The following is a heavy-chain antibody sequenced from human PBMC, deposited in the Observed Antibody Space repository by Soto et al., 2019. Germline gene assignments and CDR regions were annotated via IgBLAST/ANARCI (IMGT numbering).Heavy chain of an antibody. V-gene: IGHV4-4*07. D-gene: IGHD6-19*01. Sequence: SETLSLTCTVSGGSISSYYWSWIRQPAGKGLEWIGRIYTSGSTNYNPSLKSRVTMSVDTSKNQFSLKLSSVTAADTAVYYCARDSSGWRVNYFDYWGQGPLVTVSS. J-gene: IGHJ4*02. CDR2: IYTSGST. CDR3: ARDSSGWRVNYFDY. CDR1: GGSISSYY.